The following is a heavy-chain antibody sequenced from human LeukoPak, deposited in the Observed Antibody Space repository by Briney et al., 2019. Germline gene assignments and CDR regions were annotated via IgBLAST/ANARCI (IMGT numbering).Heavy chain of an antibody. CDR3: ARFWSGYWHFDC. Sequence: PSETLSLTCTVSGGSISSYYWSWIRQPPGKGLEWIGYIYYSGSTNYNPSLKSRVTISVDTSKNQFSLKLSSVTAADTAVYYCARFWSGYWHFDCWGQGTLVTVSS. J-gene: IGHJ4*02. CDR2: IYYSGST. CDR1: GGSISSYY. D-gene: IGHD3-3*01. V-gene: IGHV4-59*01.